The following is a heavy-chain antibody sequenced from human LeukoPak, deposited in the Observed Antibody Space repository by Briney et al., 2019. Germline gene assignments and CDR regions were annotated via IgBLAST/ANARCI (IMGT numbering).Heavy chain of an antibody. CDR2: MNPNSGGT. CDR3: ARSSSDGDPDY. Sequence: GASVRVSCKASGYTFTSYDINWVRQATGQGLEWMGWMNPNSGGTNYAQKFQGRVTMTRDTSISTAYMELSRLRSDDTAVYYCARSSSDGDPDYWGQGTLVTVSS. CDR1: GYTFTSYD. V-gene: IGHV1-2*02. D-gene: IGHD2-2*01. J-gene: IGHJ4*02.